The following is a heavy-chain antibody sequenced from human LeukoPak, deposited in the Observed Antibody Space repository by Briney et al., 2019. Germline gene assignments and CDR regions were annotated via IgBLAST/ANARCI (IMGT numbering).Heavy chain of an antibody. CDR1: GFTLSSHW. CDR2: IKQDGSET. D-gene: IGHD3-22*01. Sequence: GGSLRLSCAASGFTLSSHWMGWVRQAPGKGLEWVANIKQDGSETYYVDSVKGRFTISRDNAKNSLYLQVNSLRAEDTAVYYCARDRYDSNGYYSDYWGQGTLVTVSS. CDR3: ARDRYDSNGYYSDY. V-gene: IGHV3-7*01. J-gene: IGHJ4*02.